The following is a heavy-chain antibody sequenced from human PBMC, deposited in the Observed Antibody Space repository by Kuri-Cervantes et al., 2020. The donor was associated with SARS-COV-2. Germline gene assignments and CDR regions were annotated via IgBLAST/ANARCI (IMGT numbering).Heavy chain of an antibody. CDR3: ARLLPGPVDY. Sequence: SETLSLTCTVSGGSISSSSYYWGWIRQPPGKGLEWIGSIYYSGSTYYNTSLKSRVTISVDTSKNQFSLKLSSVTAADTAVYYCARLLPGPVDYWGQGTLITVSS. CDR2: IYYSGST. CDR1: GGSISSSSYY. J-gene: IGHJ4*02. V-gene: IGHV4-39*01. D-gene: IGHD3-16*01.